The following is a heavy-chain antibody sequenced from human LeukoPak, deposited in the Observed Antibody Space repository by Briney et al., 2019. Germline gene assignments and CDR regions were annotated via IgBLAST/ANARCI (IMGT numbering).Heavy chain of an antibody. CDR2: NYYSGNT. J-gene: IGHJ4*02. CDR1: GGSISSSSYY. CDR3: ARHLLVAENYDFWSGYDSAAAYYFGY. Sequence: SETLSLTCTVSGGSISSSSYYWVWIRQPPGKGLEWIGSNYYSGNTYYNPSLKSRVTISVDTSKNQFSLKLSSVTAADTAVYYCARHLLVAENYDFWSGYDSAAAYYFGYWGQGTLVTVSS. D-gene: IGHD3-3*01. V-gene: IGHV4-39*01.